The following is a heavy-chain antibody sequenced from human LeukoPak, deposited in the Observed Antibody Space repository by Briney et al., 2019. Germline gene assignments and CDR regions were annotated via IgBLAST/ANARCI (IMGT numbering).Heavy chain of an antibody. Sequence: ASVKVSCKVSGYSLTELSMHWVRQAPGKGLEWMGGFDPEDGETIYAQKFQGRATMTEDTSTDTAYMELSSLRSEDTAVYYCATALSGSFGYWGQGTLVTVSS. CDR3: ATALSGSFGY. J-gene: IGHJ4*02. D-gene: IGHD3-10*01. CDR2: FDPEDGET. V-gene: IGHV1-24*01. CDR1: GYSLTELS.